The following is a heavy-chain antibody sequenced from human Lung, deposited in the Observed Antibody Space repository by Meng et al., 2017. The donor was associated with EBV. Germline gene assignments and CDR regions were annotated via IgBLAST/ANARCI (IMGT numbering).Heavy chain of an antibody. D-gene: IGHD1-26*01. V-gene: IGHV7-4-1*02. CDR2: IDPNTGNP. J-gene: IGHJ4*02. CDR1: GYTFTSYA. CDR3: ARGVVGATSGDY. Sequence: VQLVQSGSELKQPGASVKVSCRPSGYTFTSYAINWVRQAPGQGPDWMGWIDPNTGNPTYDQGFTGRFVFSLDTSVSTAYLQINSLRADDTAVYYCARGVVGATSGDYWGQGTLVTVSS.